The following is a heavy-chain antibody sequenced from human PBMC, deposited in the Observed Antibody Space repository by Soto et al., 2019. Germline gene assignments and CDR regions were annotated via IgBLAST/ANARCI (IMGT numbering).Heavy chain of an antibody. Sequence: QVQLVQSGAEVKKPGSSVKVSCKASGGTFSSYAISWVRQAPGQGLEWMGGIIPIFGTANYAQKFQGRVTITADESTSTGYMEVGSLRSGDTAVYYCASPRTPSPATSGCFCRPYFYHYGMDVWGQGTTVTVSS. CDR3: ASPRTPSPATSGCFCRPYFYHYGMDV. D-gene: IGHD3-3*01. CDR2: IIPIFGTA. V-gene: IGHV1-69*01. J-gene: IGHJ6*02. CDR1: GGTFSSYA.